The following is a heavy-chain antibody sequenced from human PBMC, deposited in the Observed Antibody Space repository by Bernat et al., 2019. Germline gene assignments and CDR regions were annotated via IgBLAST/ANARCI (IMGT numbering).Heavy chain of an antibody. Sequence: EVQLVESGGNLVQPGGSLRLSCAASGFTFRSYWIHWVRQAPGKGLVWVSRIDSDGSDTIYADPVGGRFTISRDNAKNTLYLQMNSLRADDTAVYYCARGGFHHGFDIWGQGTMVTVSS. V-gene: IGHV3-74*01. J-gene: IGHJ3*02. D-gene: IGHD2-21*01. CDR1: GFTFRSYW. CDR3: ARGGFHHGFDI. CDR2: IDSDGSDT.